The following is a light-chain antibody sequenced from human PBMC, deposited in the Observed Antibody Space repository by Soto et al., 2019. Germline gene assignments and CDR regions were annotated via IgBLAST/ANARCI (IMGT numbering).Light chain of an antibody. J-gene: IGLJ2*01. CDR1: SSDVGGYNY. Sequence: QSALTQPASVSGSPGQSITISCTGTSSDVGGYNYVSWYQQHPGEAPKLMIYDVSNRPSGVSNRFSGSKSGNTASLTISGLQADDEADYYCSSYTSSSTVVFGGGTKLTVL. V-gene: IGLV2-14*01. CDR2: DVS. CDR3: SSYTSSSTVV.